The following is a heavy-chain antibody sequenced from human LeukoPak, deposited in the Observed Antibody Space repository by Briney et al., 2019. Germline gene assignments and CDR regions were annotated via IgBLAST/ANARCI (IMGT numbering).Heavy chain of an antibody. Sequence: GGSLRLSCAASGFTFSSYAMSWVRQAPGKGLEWVSAISGNGGYTYYADSVKGRFTISRDNSKNTLYLQMNSLRAEDTAVYYCAKDPYSSAWFSRDCGPWGQGTLVTVSS. D-gene: IGHD6-13*01. CDR3: AKDPYSSAWFSRDCGP. V-gene: IGHV3-23*01. CDR2: ISGNGGYT. CDR1: GFTFSSYA. J-gene: IGHJ5*02.